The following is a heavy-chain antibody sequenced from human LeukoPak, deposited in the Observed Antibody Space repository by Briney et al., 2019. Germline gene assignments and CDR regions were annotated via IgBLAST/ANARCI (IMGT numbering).Heavy chain of an antibody. V-gene: IGHV3-23*01. CDR1: EFTFSSYA. CDR2: ISGSGGST. Sequence: GGSLRLSCAASEFTFSSYAMSWVRQAPGKGLEWVSYISGSGGSTSYADSVKGRFTISRDNSMNTLYLQMDSLRADDTAVYYCAKVVYYGSGSYYYFDYWGQGTLVTVSS. CDR3: AKVVYYGSGSYYYFDY. J-gene: IGHJ4*02. D-gene: IGHD3-10*01.